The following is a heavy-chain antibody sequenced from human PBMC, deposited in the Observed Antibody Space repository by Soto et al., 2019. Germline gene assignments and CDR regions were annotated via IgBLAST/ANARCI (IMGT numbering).Heavy chain of an antibody. J-gene: IGHJ4*02. CDR2: ISWNSNTI. CDR1: GFTFDNYA. CDR3: AKDTGPN. Sequence: EVQLVESGGGLVQPGRSLRLSCAASGFTFDNYAMHWVRQAPGKGLEWVSGISWNSNTIAYADSVKGRFTISRDNAKNSLYLQMNSLIAEDTAFYYCAKDTGPNWGQGTLVTVSS. V-gene: IGHV3-9*01.